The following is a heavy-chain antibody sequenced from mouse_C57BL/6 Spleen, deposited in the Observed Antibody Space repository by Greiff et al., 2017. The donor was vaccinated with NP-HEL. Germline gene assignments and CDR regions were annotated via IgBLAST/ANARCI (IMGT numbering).Heavy chain of an antibody. D-gene: IGHD2-3*01. CDR1: GYTFTEYT. V-gene: IGHV1-62-2*01. Sequence: VQGVESGAVLVKPGASVKLSCKASGYTFTEYTIHWVKQRSGQGLEWIGWFYPGSGSIRYNEKFKDKATLTADKSSSTVYMELSSLTSEDSAVYYCARHGGWLPYYAMDYWGQGTSVTVSS. CDR2: FYPGSGSI. CDR3: ARHGGWLPYYAMDY. J-gene: IGHJ4*01.